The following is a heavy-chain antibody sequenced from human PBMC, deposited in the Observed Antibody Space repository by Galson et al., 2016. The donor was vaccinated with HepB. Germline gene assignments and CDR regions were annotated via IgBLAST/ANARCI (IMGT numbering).Heavy chain of an antibody. CDR1: GYTFTTYG. V-gene: IGHV1-18*01. CDR3: ARDPRKLRYQLLEIYYYYYAMDV. J-gene: IGHJ6*02. D-gene: IGHD2-2*01. Sequence: SVKVSCKASGYTFTTYGISWVRQAPGQGLEWMGWISAYNGNTNYAQKLQGSVTMPTDTSTSTAYMELRSLRSDDTAVYYCARDPRKLRYQLLEIYYYYYAMDVWGQGTTVTVSS. CDR2: ISAYNGNT.